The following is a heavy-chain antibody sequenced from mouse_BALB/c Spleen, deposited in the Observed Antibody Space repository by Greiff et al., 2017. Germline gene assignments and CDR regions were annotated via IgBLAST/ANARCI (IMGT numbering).Heavy chain of an antibody. CDR3: AREGYGNYVPRFDY. Sequence: EVKLQESGPELVKPGASVKMSCKASGYTFTSYVMHWVKQKPGQGLEWIGYINPYNDGTKYNEKFKGKATLTSDKSSSTAYMELSSLTSEDSAVYYCAREGYGNYVPRFDYWGQGTTLTVSS. CDR2: INPYNDGT. J-gene: IGHJ2*01. V-gene: IGHV1-14*01. CDR1: GYTFTSYV. D-gene: IGHD2-10*02.